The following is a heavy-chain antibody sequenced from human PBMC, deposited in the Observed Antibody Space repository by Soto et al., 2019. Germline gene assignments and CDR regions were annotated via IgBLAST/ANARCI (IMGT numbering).Heavy chain of an antibody. D-gene: IGHD6-13*01. CDR1: GYTFINFD. CDR2: MNPGSGKT. V-gene: IGHV1-8*02. J-gene: IGHJ5*02. Sequence: ASVKVSCKASGYTFINFDISWVRQTAGQGLEWLGWMNPGSGKTGYASKFQGRVAMTRDASTGTSHLELSSLTSDDTAVYYCARMASAGTLNWFDPWGQGTLVTVSS. CDR3: ARMASAGTLNWFDP.